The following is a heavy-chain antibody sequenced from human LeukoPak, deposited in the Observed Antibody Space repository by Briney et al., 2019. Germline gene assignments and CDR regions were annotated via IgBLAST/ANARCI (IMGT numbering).Heavy chain of an antibody. Sequence: PGGSLRLSCTASGFTFSSYSMSWVCQAPGKGLEWVANIKQDEREKYYVDSVKGRFTISRDNAKNSLYLQMNSLRAEDTAVYYCARDLSRNGGWIDYWGQGTLVTVSS. D-gene: IGHD1-1*01. CDR1: GFTFSSYS. V-gene: IGHV3-7*03. J-gene: IGHJ4*02. CDR3: ARDLSRNGGWIDY. CDR2: IKQDEREK.